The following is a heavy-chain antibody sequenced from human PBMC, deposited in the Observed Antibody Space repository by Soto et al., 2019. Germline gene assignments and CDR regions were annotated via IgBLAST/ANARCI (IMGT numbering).Heavy chain of an antibody. CDR2: IYWYDDK. CDR3: ARAMPSLPHFYYYYYYMDG. D-gene: IGHD2-2*01. J-gene: IGHJ6*03. Sequence: QITLKESGPALVEPTQTLTLTCTFSGFSLSTSRVVVGWIRQPPGKALEWLTIIYWYDDKRFNPALSTRLTISKNTSKNHVVLTLIAMEHVDKASHYRARAMPSLPHFYYYYYYMDGWGEGTTVTVSS. V-gene: IGHV2-5*01. CDR1: GFSLSTSRVV.